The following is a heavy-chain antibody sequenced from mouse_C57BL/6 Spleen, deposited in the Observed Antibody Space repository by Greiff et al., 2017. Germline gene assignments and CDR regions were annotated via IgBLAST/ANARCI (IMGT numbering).Heavy chain of an antibody. V-gene: IGHV1-81*01. CDR1: GYTFTSYG. D-gene: IGHD1-1*01. Sequence: QVQLQQSGAELARPGASVKLSCKASGYTFTSYGISWVKQRTGQGLEWIGEIYPRSGNTYYNEKFKGKATLTADKSSSTAYMELRSLTSEDSAVYFCARRYYYGSSFYAMDYWGQGTSVTVSS. CDR3: ARRYYYGSSFYAMDY. CDR2: IYPRSGNT. J-gene: IGHJ4*01.